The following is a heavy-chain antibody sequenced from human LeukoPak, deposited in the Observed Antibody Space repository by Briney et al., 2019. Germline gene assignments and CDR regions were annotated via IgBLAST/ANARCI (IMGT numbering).Heavy chain of an antibody. CDR1: NFTFSSHV. Sequence: RGSLRLSCAASNFTFSSHVMHWVRQAPGKGLDHVSAISSSGISTYYANSVRGRFTISRDNSKNMLYLPMNSLRTEDMAVYYCARGGKDGFDIWGQGTMVTVSS. V-gene: IGHV3-64*01. D-gene: IGHD1-26*01. J-gene: IGHJ3*02. CDR2: ISSSGIST. CDR3: ARGGKDGFDI.